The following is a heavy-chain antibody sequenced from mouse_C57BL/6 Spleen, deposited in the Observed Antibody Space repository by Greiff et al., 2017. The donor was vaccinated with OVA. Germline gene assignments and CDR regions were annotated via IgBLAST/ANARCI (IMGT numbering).Heavy chain of an antibody. CDR3: ARRGVVDWYFDV. V-gene: IGHV1-54*01. Sequence: VQLQQSGAELVRPGTSVKVSCKASGYAFTNYLIEWVKQRPGQGLEWIGVINPGSGGTNYNEKFKGKATLTADKSSSTAYMQLSSLTSEDSAVYFCARRGVVDWYFDVWGTVTTVTVSS. J-gene: IGHJ1*03. D-gene: IGHD1-1*01. CDR1: GYAFTNYL. CDR2: INPGSGGT.